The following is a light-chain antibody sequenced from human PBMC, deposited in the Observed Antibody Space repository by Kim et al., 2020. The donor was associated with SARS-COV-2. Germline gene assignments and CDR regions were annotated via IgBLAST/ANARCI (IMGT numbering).Light chain of an antibody. CDR3: QAWDSSIGV. V-gene: IGLV3-1*01. CDR2: QDT. J-gene: IGLJ2*01. Sequence: SVSPGQTASITCSGDNLGKVYTCWYQQKPGQSPVLVIYQDTKRPSGIPERFSGSNSGNTATLTISGTQAMDEADYYCQAWDSSIGVFGGGTKLTVL. CDR1: NLGKVY.